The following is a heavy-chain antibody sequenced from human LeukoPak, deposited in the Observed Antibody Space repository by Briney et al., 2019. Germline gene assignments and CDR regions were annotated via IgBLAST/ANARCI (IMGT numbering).Heavy chain of an antibody. D-gene: IGHD2-2*01. CDR2: ISAYNGNT. J-gene: IGHJ4*02. Sequence: APVKVSCKASGYTFTSYGISWVRQAPGQGLEWMGWISAYNGNTNYAQKLQGRVTMTTDTSTSTAYMELRSLRSDDTAVYYCARESAPGPAGGPLDYWGQGTLVTVSS. CDR1: GYTFTSYG. CDR3: ARESAPGPAGGPLDY. V-gene: IGHV1-18*01.